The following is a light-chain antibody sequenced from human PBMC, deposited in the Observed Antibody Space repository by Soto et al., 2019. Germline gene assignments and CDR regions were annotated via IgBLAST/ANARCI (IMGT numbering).Light chain of an antibody. CDR3: CSSAGSYTFV. CDR2: EVT. V-gene: IGLV2-14*01. J-gene: IGLJ1*01. Sequence: QSALTQPASVSGSPGQSITISCTGTNSDIGTYNFVSWYQRPPGKAPKLLIYEVTNRPSGVSSRFSGSKSGSTASLTISGLQAEDEGDYYCCSSAGSYTFVFGTGTKLTVL. CDR1: NSDIGTYNF.